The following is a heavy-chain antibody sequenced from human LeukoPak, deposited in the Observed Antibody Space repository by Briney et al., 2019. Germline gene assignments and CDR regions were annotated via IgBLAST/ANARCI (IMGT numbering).Heavy chain of an antibody. V-gene: IGHV3-23*01. J-gene: IGHJ6*02. CDR2: ISGSGSST. Sequence: GGSLRLSCAASGFTFSNYAMSWVRQAPGKGLEWVSSISGSGSSTYYADSVKGRFTISRDNSKNSLYLQMNSLRAEDTAVYYCAKYCVSTSCSNRGACYGMDVWGQGTTVTVSS. CDR1: GFTFSNYA. CDR3: AKYCVSTSCSNRGACYGMDV. D-gene: IGHD2-2*01.